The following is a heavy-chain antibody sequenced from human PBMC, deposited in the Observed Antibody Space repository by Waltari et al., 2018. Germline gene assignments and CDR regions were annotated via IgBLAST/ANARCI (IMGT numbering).Heavy chain of an antibody. J-gene: IGHJ4*02. V-gene: IGHV3-7*01. Sequence: EVQVVESGGGSVQPGGSLRLSCAASGFTFNSHWMGWVRQAPGKGLGGVANIKPDASEKYNVDSVKGRFTISRDNAKNSLYLQMNSLRAEDTAIYYCARNKLRLDYWGPGTLVTVSS. CDR1: GFTFNSHW. CDR3: ARNKLRLDY. D-gene: IGHD3-10*01. CDR2: IKPDASEK.